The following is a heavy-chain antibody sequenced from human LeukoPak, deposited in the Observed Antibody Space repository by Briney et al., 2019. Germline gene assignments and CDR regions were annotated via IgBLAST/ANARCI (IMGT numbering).Heavy chain of an antibody. D-gene: IGHD6-13*01. V-gene: IGHV4-34*01. CDR2: INHSGST. Sequence: NPSETLSLTCAVYGGSFSGYYWSWIRQPPGKGLEWIGEINHSGSTNYNPSLKSRVTISVDTSENQFSLKLSSVTAADTAAYYCARGRGDSSSWYEEDWFDPWGQGTLVTVSS. CDR1: GGSFSGYY. J-gene: IGHJ5*02. CDR3: ARGRGDSSSWYEEDWFDP.